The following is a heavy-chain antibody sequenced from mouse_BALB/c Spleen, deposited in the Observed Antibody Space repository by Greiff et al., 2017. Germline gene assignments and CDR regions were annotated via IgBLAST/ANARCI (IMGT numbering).Heavy chain of an antibody. CDR1: GYTFTSYW. J-gene: IGHJ4*01. V-gene: IGHV1-7*01. CDR2: INPSTGYT. CDR3: ARWITTVAMDY. D-gene: IGHD1-1*01. Sequence: QVQLQQSGAELAKPGASVKMSCKASGYTFTSYWMHWVKQRPGQGLEWIGYINPSTGYTEYNQKFKDKATLTADKSSSTAYMQLSSLTSEDTAVYYCARWITTVAMDYWGQGTSVTVSS.